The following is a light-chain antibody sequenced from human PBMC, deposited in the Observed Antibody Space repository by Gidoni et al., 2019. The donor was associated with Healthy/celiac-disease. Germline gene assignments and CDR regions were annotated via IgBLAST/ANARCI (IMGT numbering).Light chain of an antibody. CDR3: QQSYRTPRS. CDR1: QSISSY. Sequence: IQLTQSPSSLSASVGDRVTITCRASQSISSYLNWYQQKPGKAPKLLIYAATSLQSRVPSRFSGSGSRKDFTLTISSLQPEDFATYYCQQSYRTPRSFXQXTKLEIK. V-gene: IGKV1-39*01. CDR2: AAT. J-gene: IGKJ2*03.